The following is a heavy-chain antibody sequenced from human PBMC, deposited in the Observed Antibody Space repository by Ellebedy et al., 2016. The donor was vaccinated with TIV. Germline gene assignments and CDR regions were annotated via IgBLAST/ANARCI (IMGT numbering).Heavy chain of an antibody. D-gene: IGHD5-12*01. Sequence: AASVKVSCKASGGTFSNHAISWVRQAPGQGLEWMGGIIPIFRTPTYAQNFQGRVTITADESTSTAYMELSSLRSEDTAVYFCARAESGGYAWDYWGQGTQVTVSS. J-gene: IGHJ4*02. CDR2: IIPIFRTP. V-gene: IGHV1-69*13. CDR1: GGTFSNHA. CDR3: ARAESGGYAWDY.